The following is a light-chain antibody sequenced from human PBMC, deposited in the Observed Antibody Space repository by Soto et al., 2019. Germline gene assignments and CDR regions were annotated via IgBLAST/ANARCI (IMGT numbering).Light chain of an antibody. CDR1: QSVSSSY. V-gene: IGKV3-20*01. Sequence: EIVLTQPPGTLSLSPGERATLSCRASQSVSSSYLAWYQQKPGQAPRLLIYGASSRATGIPDRFSGSGSGTDFTLTISRLEPEDSAVYYCQQYGSSPQTFGQGTKVEIK. CDR3: QQYGSSPQT. CDR2: GAS. J-gene: IGKJ1*01.